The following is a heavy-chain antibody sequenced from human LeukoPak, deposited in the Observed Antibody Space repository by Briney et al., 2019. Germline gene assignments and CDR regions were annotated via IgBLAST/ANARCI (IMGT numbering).Heavy chain of an antibody. V-gene: IGHV1-18*01. D-gene: IGHD2-15*01. CDR1: GYTFTSYG. CDR3: AATPGCSCVSCYLVWFDP. Sequence: ASVKVSCKASGYTFTSYGISWVRQAPGQGREWMAWISAYNGNTNYAQKLQGRVTMTTDTSTSTAYMELRSLRSDDTAVYYCAATPGCSCVSCYLVWFDPWGQGTLVTVSS. CDR2: ISAYNGNT. J-gene: IGHJ5*02.